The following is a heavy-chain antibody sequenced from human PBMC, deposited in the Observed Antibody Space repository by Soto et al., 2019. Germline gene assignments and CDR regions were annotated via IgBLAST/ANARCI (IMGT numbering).Heavy chain of an antibody. CDR3: TRDLPGYGSSWPRE. CDR1: GFTVSSNY. D-gene: IGHD6-13*01. Sequence: EVQLVETGGGLIQPGGSLRLSCAASGFTVSSNYMSWVRQAPGKGLEWVSVIFSGGSTYYADAVKGRFTISRDNSKNMLDLQMNGLRAEDTAVYYCTRDLPGYGSSWPREWGQGTLVTVS. V-gene: IGHV3-53*02. CDR2: IFSGGST. J-gene: IGHJ4*02.